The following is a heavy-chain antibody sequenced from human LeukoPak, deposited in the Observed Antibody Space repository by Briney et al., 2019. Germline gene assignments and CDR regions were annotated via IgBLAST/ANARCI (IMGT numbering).Heavy chain of an antibody. CDR3: ARHGNWNNGQYSFDN. CDR2: ISSIGST. D-gene: IGHD1/OR15-1a*01. Sequence: SETLSLTCTVSGGSISSHYWSWIRQPPGKGLEWIGYISSIGSTNYNPSLKSRVTISVDTSKNQFSLKLSSVTAADTAVYYCARHGNWNNGQYSFDNWGQGTLVPVSS. V-gene: IGHV4-59*08. CDR1: GGSISSHY. J-gene: IGHJ4*02.